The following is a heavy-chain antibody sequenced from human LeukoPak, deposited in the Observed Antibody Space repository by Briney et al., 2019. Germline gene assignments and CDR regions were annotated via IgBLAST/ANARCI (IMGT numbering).Heavy chain of an antibody. CDR3: ARDFMGGQPLWAFDY. CDR1: GFTFSSYS. CDR2: ISSSSSYI. V-gene: IGHV3-21*01. D-gene: IGHD3-16*01. Sequence: GGSLRLSCAASGFTFSSYSMNWVRQAPGKGLEWVSSISSSSSYIYYADSVKGRFTISRDNAKNSLYLQMNSLRAEDTAVYYCARDFMGGQPLWAFDYWGQGTLVTVSS. J-gene: IGHJ4*02.